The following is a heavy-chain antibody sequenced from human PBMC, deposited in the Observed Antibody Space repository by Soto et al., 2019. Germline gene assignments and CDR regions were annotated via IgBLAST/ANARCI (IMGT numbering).Heavy chain of an antibody. Sequence: NPSETLSLTCTVSAASFSKYYWTWIRQPPGKGLEWIGYVYFNGNTNYNPSLKRRVSISIDTSKNQISLTLNSVTAADTAVYYCASVTFGGVVLAHWGQGTLVTVPQ. CDR3: ASVTFGGVVLAH. D-gene: IGHD3-16*01. CDR2: VYFNGNT. V-gene: IGHV4-59*01. J-gene: IGHJ4*02. CDR1: AASFSKYY.